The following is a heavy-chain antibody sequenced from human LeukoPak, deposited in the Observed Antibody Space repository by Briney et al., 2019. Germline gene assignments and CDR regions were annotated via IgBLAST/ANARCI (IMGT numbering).Heavy chain of an antibody. CDR3: ARDQAAAGSDFDY. CDR2: ISEYNGNK. V-gene: IGHV1-18*01. D-gene: IGHD6-13*01. Sequence: ASVNVSCKASGYTFTSYGISWVRQAPGQGLEWMGWISEYNGNKNYAQKLQGRVTMTTDNSKSTAYMELKSLRSDDTAVYYCARDQAAAGSDFDYWGQGTLVTVSS. CDR1: GYTFTSYG. J-gene: IGHJ4*02.